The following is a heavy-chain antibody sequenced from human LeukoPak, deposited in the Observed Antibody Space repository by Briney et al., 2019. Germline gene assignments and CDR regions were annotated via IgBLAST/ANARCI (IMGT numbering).Heavy chain of an antibody. CDR2: ISYDGSIK. V-gene: IGHV3-30-3*01. D-gene: IGHD2-15*01. CDR1: GFTFTNYA. Sequence: GGSLRLSCAASGFTFTNYAIHWVRQAPGKGLEWVGLISYDGSIKYYADSVKGRFTISRDNSKNTLYLQMNSLRAEDTAVYYCARDRGYCSGGSCPLDYWGQGTLVTVSS. CDR3: ARDRGYCSGGSCPLDY. J-gene: IGHJ4*02.